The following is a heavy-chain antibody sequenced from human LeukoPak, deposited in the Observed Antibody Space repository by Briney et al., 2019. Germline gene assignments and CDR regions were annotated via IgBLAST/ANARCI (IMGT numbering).Heavy chain of an antibody. J-gene: IGHJ6*03. D-gene: IGHD6-19*01. Sequence: GGSLRLSCAASGFTFSSYSMNWVRQAPGKGLEWVSYISSSSSTIYYAESVKGRFTVSRDNAKNSLYLQMNSLRAEDTAVYYCARGWIAVAGTGFYMDVWGKGTTVTISS. CDR1: GFTFSSYS. CDR2: ISSSSSTI. CDR3: ARGWIAVAGTGFYMDV. V-gene: IGHV3-48*01.